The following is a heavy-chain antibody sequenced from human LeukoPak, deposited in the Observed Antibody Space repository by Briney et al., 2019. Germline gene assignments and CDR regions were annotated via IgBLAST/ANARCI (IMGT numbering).Heavy chain of an antibody. D-gene: IGHD3-22*01. V-gene: IGHV4-34*01. CDR1: GGSFSAYF. J-gene: IGHJ3*02. CDR3: ATRGDYSDTSGNSFDALDI. Sequence: SETLSLTCAVSGGSFSAYFWRWIRQPPGKGLEWIGDVGHSGSADYNPSLKSRVTISADPSKSQFSLKLTSVTAADTAVYYCATRGDYSDTSGNSFDALDIWGQGTMVTVSS. CDR2: VGHSGSA.